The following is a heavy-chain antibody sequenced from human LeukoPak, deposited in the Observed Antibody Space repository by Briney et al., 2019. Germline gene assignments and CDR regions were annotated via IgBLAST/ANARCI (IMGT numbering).Heavy chain of an antibody. D-gene: IGHD2-15*01. CDR2: ISSSSSYI. J-gene: IGHJ6*02. V-gene: IGHV3-21*01. CDR3: ARDPTPRYCSGGSCYTHYGMDV. Sequence: GRSLTLSCAASGFTFSSNGMQWVRQAPGKGLEWVSSISSSSSYIYYAGSVKGRLTISRDNAKNSLYLQMNSLRAEDTAVYYCARDPTPRYCSGGSCYTHYGMDVWGQGTTVTVSS. CDR1: GFTFSSNG.